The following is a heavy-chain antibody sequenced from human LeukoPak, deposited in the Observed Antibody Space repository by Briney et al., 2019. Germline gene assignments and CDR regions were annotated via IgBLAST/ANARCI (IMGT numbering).Heavy chain of an antibody. J-gene: IGHJ4*02. CDR1: GFTFSSYS. CDR3: ARDLYDFWSAKGSYFDY. Sequence: GGSLRLSCAASGFTFSSYSMNWVRQAPGKGLEWVSYISSSSSTIYYADSVKGRFTISRDNAKNSLYLQMNSLRAEDTAVYYCARDLYDFWSAKGSYFDYWGQGTLVTVSS. V-gene: IGHV3-48*04. D-gene: IGHD3-3*01. CDR2: ISSSSSTI.